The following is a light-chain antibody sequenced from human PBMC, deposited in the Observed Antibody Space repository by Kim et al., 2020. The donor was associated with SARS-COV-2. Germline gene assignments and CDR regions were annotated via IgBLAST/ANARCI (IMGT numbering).Light chain of an antibody. Sequence: SASVGDIVTITCRASQGISNHLAWFQQKPGKVPKRLIDAASSLHSGVPSSFSGSGSGTEFTLTISSLQPEDFATYYCIQHNTYPLTFGGGTKLEI. CDR1: QGISNH. J-gene: IGKJ4*01. V-gene: IGKV1-17*03. CDR3: IQHNTYPLT. CDR2: AAS.